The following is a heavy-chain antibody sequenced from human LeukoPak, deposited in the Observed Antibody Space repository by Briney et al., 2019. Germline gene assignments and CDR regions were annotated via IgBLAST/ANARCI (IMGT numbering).Heavy chain of an antibody. Sequence: PGGSLRLSCAASGFTFSQYGMHWVRQTPGGGLEWVAVIWYDGSDKYYAKSVKDRFTISRDNPKNSLFLQMNSLRAEDTAVYYCAKDAQRGFDYSNSLQNWGQGSLVTVSS. V-gene: IGHV3-33*06. J-gene: IGHJ1*01. D-gene: IGHD4-11*01. CDR2: IWYDGSDK. CDR1: GFTFSQYG. CDR3: AKDAQRGFDYSNSLQN.